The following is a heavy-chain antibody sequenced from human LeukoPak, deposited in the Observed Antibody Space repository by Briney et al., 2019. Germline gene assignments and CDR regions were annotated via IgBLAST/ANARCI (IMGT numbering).Heavy chain of an antibody. CDR1: GGSISSSSYS. J-gene: IGHJ4*02. CDR2: IFYNGST. D-gene: IGHD6-6*01. V-gene: IGHV4-39*01. Sequence: SETLSLTCTVSGGSISSSSYSWVWIRQPPGKGLQWIGNIFYNGSTYYNPSLKSRVTISADSSKNQFSLKLSSVTAADTAVYYCARHSRQLADQAFDYWGQGTLVTVSS. CDR3: ARHSRQLADQAFDY.